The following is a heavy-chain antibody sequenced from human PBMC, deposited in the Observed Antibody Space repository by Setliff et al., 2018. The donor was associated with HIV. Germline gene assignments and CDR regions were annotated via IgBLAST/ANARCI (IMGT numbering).Heavy chain of an antibody. CDR2: IYTSGST. CDR3: AREGDYVWGGSFDY. D-gene: IGHD3-16*01. Sequence: PSETLSLTCTVSGYFISSGYYWGWIRQPRGKGLEWIGNIYTSGSTNYNPSLKSRVTISVDTSKNQFSLKLSSVTAADTAVYYCAREGDYVWGGSFDYWGQGTLVTVSS. V-gene: IGHV4-38-2*02. J-gene: IGHJ4*02. CDR1: GYFISSGYY.